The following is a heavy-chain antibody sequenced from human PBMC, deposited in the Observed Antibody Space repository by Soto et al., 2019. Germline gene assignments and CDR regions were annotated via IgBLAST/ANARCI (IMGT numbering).Heavy chain of an antibody. V-gene: IGHV4-39*01. Sequence: QLQLQESGPGLVKPSETLSLTCTVSGGSISSSSYYWGWIRQPPGKGLEWIGSIYYSGSTYYNPSLKSRVTISVDTSKNQFSLKLSSVTAADTAVYYCASQAFLYYDILTGYYPLGMDVWGQGTTVTVSS. CDR1: GGSISSSSYY. CDR3: ASQAFLYYDILTGYYPLGMDV. J-gene: IGHJ6*02. D-gene: IGHD3-9*01. CDR2: IYYSGST.